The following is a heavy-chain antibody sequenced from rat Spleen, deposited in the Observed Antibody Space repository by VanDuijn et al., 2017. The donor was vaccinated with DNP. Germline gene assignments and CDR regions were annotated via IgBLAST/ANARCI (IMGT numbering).Heavy chain of an antibody. J-gene: IGHJ2*01. CDR1: GFTFSDHN. Sequence: EVQLVESGGGLVQPGRSLILSCTASGFTFSDHNMAWVRQAPKKGLEWVATISYDGSNTYYRDSVKGRFIISRNNARSTLYLQMDSLRSYDTATYYWAGRPPPTRGPFDYWGQGIMVTVSS. D-gene: IGHD1-4*01. V-gene: IGHV5-7*01. CDR3: AGRPPPTRGPFDY. CDR2: ISYDGSNT.